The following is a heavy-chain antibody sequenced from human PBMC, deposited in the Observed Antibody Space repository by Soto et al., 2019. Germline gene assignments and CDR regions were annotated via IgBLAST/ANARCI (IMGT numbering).Heavy chain of an antibody. CDR1: GYTFTGYY. CDR3: AREPPRPTAGLNYFDP. Sequence: ASVKGSCKASGYTFTGYYMHWVRQAPGQGLEWMGWINPNSGDTNYAQKFQGWVTMTTDTSISTAYMELSRLRSDDTAVYYCAREPPRPTAGLNYFDPWGRGTLVTVSS. J-gene: IGHJ5*02. D-gene: IGHD1-7*01. V-gene: IGHV1-2*04. CDR2: INPNSGDT.